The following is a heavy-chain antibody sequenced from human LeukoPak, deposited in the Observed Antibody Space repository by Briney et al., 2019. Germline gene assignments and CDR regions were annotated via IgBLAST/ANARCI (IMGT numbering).Heavy chain of an antibody. D-gene: IGHD5-18*01. Sequence: GGSLILSCAASGFTFSTYTMNWVRQAPGKGLKWVSTVSDSSDVHYSDSVKGRFTISRDNARNSLYLQMNSLRDEDTAVYYCARDGLHTAHFDYWGQGTLVTVSS. V-gene: IGHV3-48*02. J-gene: IGHJ4*02. CDR1: GFTFSTYT. CDR3: ARDGLHTAHFDY. CDR2: VSDSSDV.